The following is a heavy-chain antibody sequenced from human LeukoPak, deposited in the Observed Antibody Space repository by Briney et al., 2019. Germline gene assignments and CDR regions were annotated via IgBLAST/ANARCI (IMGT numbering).Heavy chain of an antibody. J-gene: IGHJ6*03. V-gene: IGHV4-39*07. CDR3: ARSDYGDYYYYYYMDV. CDR2: IYYSGST. D-gene: IGHD4-17*01. Sequence: SETLSLTCTVSGGSISSSSYYWGRIRQPPGKGLEWIGSIYYSGSTYYNPSLKSRVTISVDTSKNQFSLKLSSVTAADTAVYYCARSDYGDYYYYYYMDVWGKGTTVTVSS. CDR1: GGSISSSSYY.